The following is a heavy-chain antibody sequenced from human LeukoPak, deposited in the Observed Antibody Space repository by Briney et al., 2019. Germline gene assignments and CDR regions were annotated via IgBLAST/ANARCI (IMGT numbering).Heavy chain of an antibody. Sequence: ASVKVSCKASGHTFTSYGISWVRQAPGQGLEWMGWISAYNGNTNYAQKLQGRVTMTTDTSTSTAYMELRSLRSDDTAVYYCARDDGSHGHGWAPAAYYYYYMDVWGKGTTVTVSS. V-gene: IGHV1-18*01. D-gene: IGHD6-25*01. CDR2: ISAYNGNT. CDR1: GHTFTSYG. J-gene: IGHJ6*03. CDR3: ARDDGSHGHGWAPAAYYYYYMDV.